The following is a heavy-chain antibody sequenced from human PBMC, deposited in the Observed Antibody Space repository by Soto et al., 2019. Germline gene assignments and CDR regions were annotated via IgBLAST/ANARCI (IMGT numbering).Heavy chain of an antibody. V-gene: IGHV3-9*01. D-gene: IGHD4-17*01. CDR2: ISWNSGSI. J-gene: IGHJ4*02. CDR3: AKAPSLYGYPHY. CDR1: GFTFDDYA. Sequence: GGSLRLSCAASGFTFDDYAMHWVRQAPGKGLEWVSGISWNSGSIGYADSVKGRFTISRDNAKNSLYLQMNSLRADDTALYYCAKAPSLYGYPHYWGQGTLVTVSS.